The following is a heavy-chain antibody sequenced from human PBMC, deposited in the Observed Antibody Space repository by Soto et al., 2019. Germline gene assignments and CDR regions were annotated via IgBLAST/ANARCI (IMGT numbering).Heavy chain of an antibody. D-gene: IGHD6-19*01. CDR3: TTDLNKWLVFVTI. CDR2: IKSKTDGGTT. J-gene: IGHJ3*02. CDR1: GFTFSNAW. V-gene: IGHV3-15*01. Sequence: GGSLRLSCAASGFTFSNAWMSWVRQAPGKGLEWVGRIKSKTDGGTTDYAAPVKGRFTISRDDSKNTLYLQMNSLKTEDTAVYYCTTDLNKWLVFVTIWGQGTMVTVSS.